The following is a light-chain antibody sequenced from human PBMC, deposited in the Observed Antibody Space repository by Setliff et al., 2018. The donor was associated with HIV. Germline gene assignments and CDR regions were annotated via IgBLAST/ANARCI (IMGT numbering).Light chain of an antibody. V-gene: IGLV2-11*01. CDR3: CSYAGSYISHVV. CDR1: SSDVGGYDH. Sequence: QSALTQPRSVSGSPGQSVTISCTGTSSDVGGYDHVSWYQHHPGKAPKLMIYDVSKRPSGVPDRFSGSKSGNTASLTISGLQAEDESDYYCCSYAGSYISHVVFGGGTKVTVL. CDR2: DVS. J-gene: IGLJ2*01.